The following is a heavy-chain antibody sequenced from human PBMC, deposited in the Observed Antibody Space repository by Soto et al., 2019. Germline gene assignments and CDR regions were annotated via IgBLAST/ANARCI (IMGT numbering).Heavy chain of an antibody. J-gene: IGHJ6*03. Sequence: GVSLRLSCAASGFTFSSYGMHWVRQAPGKGLEWVAVISYDGSNKYYADSVKGRFTISRDNSKNTLYLQMNSLRAEDTAVYYCAKETLGYCSGGSCYDYYMDVWGKGTTVTVSS. CDR3: AKETLGYCSGGSCYDYYMDV. CDR1: GFTFSSYG. V-gene: IGHV3-30*18. D-gene: IGHD2-15*01. CDR2: ISYDGSNK.